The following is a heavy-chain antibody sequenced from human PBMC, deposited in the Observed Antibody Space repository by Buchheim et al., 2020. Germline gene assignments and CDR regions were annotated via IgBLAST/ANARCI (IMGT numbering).Heavy chain of an antibody. V-gene: IGHV4-39*07. Sequence: QLQESGPGLVKPSETLSLTCTVSGGSIRSRTYYWGWIRQPPGKGLEWIGSIYYTGSTYYNPSLKSRVTISVDTSKNQFSLKLSSVTAADTAVYYCARDGGGHIVVVGGLDPWGQGTL. CDR2: IYYTGST. CDR1: GGSIRSRTYY. J-gene: IGHJ5*02. CDR3: ARDGGGHIVVVGGLDP. D-gene: IGHD2-21*01.